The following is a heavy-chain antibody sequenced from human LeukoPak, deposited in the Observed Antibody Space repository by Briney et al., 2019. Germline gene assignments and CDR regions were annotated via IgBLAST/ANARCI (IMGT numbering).Heavy chain of an antibody. D-gene: IGHD3-22*01. CDR2: ISGSGANT. J-gene: IGHJ4*02. CDR1: GFTFRNYA. V-gene: IGHV3-23*01. Sequence: PGGSLRLSCAASGFTFRNYAMSWVRQAPGKGLEWVSAISGSGANTYNSDSVRGRFTISRDNSKYTLSLQMTSLRGEDTAVYFCAELVGPDSPDANYFDYWGQGILVTVSS. CDR3: AELVGPDSPDANYFDY.